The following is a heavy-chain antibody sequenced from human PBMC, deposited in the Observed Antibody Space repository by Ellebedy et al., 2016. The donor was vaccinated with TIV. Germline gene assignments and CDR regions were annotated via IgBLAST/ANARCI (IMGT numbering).Heavy chain of an antibody. CDR3: ARDRSLTMTMGFDY. D-gene: IGHD2-8*01. Sequence: GGSLRLXCAASGFTFSSYAMHWVRQAPGKGLEWVAVISYDGSNKYYADSVKGRFTISRDNSKNTLYLQMNSLRAEDTAVYYCARDRSLTMTMGFDYWGQGTLVTVSS. V-gene: IGHV3-30-3*01. J-gene: IGHJ4*02. CDR2: ISYDGSNK. CDR1: GFTFSSYA.